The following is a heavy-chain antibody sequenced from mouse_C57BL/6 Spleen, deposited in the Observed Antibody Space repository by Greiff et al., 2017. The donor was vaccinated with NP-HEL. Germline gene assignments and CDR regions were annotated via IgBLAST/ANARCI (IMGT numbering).Heavy chain of an antibody. D-gene: IGHD1-1*01. Sequence: QVQLQQPGAELVRPGSSVKLSCRASGYTFTSYWMDWVKQRPGQGLEWIGNIYPSDSETHYNQKFKDKATLTVDKSSSTAYMQLSSLTSEDSAVYYCARLEYYGTSYFDVWGTGTTVTVSS. J-gene: IGHJ1*03. V-gene: IGHV1-61*01. CDR1: GYTFTSYW. CDR3: ARLEYYGTSYFDV. CDR2: IYPSDSET.